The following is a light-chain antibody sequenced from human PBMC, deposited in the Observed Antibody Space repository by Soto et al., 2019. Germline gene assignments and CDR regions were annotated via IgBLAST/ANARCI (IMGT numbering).Light chain of an antibody. J-gene: IGKJ1*01. CDR1: QSVLYSSNKKNY. V-gene: IGKV4-1*01. Sequence: DIVMTQSPDSLAVSLGERATINCKSSQSVLYSSNKKNYLAWYQQKSGQSPKVLIYWASTRESGVPDRFSGSGSGTDFTFTISSLQAEDAAVYYCQQSYSTPRTFGQGTKVEIK. CDR2: WAS. CDR3: QQSYSTPRT.